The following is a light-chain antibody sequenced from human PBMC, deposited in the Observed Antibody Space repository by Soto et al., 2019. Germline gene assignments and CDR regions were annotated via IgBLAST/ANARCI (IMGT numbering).Light chain of an antibody. V-gene: IGKV3-11*01. CDR2: DAS. J-gene: IGKJ4*01. CDR3: HQRSNCPLT. Sequence: ELVLTQSPATLSLSPGESATLACRASQSVSRYLAWYQQRPGQALRLLIYDASKRATGIPARFSGSGSGTDFTLTISSLDPEDFAVYFCHQRSNCPLTFGGGTKLEIK. CDR1: QSVSRY.